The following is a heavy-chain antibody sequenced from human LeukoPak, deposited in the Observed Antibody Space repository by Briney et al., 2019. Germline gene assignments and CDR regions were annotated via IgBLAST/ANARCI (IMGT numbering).Heavy chain of an antibody. CDR1: NGSFRDYY. D-gene: IGHD4-17*01. Sequence: SETLSLTCTVYNGSFRDYYWSWIRQPPGKGLEWIGEIKHSGSTNYNPSRKSRVTISVDMSKNQFSLKLTSVTAADTAVYFCAEGLPVVSPDGDPTFYGLDGWGQRATGNRSS. J-gene: IGHJ6*01. CDR3: AEGLPVVSPDGDPTFYGLDG. V-gene: IGHV4-34*01. CDR2: IKHSGST.